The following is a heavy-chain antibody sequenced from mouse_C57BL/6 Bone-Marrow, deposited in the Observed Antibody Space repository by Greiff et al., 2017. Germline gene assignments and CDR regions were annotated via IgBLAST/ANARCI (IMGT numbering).Heavy chain of an antibody. CDR1: GYTFTDHT. J-gene: IGHJ1*03. D-gene: IGHD1-1*01. V-gene: IGHV1-78*01. CDR2: IYPRDGST. Sequence: VQLQQSDAELVKPGASVKISCKVSGYTFTDHTIHWMKQRPEQGLEWIGYIYPRDGSTKYNEKFKGKATLTADKSSSTAYMQLNSLTSEDSAVYFVAMYYYGSSDKDWYFDVWGTGTTVTVSS. CDR3: AMYYYGSSDKDWYFDV.